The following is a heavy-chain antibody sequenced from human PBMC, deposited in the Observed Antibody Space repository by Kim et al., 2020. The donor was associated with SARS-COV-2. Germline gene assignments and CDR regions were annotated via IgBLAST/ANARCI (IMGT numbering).Heavy chain of an antibody. D-gene: IGHD4-17*01. CDR2: IGTAGDT. CDR1: GFTFSSYD. CDR3: ARAHSYGGNSAVDYFDY. V-gene: IGHV3-13*01. J-gene: IGHJ4*02. Sequence: GGSLRLSCAASGFTFSSYDMHWVRQATGKGLEWVSAIGTAGDTYYPGSVKGRFTISRENAKNSLYLQMNSLRAGDTAVYYCARAHSYGGNSAVDYFDYWGQGTLVTVSS.